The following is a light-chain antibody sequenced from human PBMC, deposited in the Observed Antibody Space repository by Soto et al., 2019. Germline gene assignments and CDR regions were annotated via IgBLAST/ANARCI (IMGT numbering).Light chain of an antibody. Sequence: EIVLTQSPGTLSLSPGERATLSCRASQSVISPFLAWYQQKVGQAPRLLIYDTSSRATGIPDRFSGSGSGTDFPLTISRLEPEDSAVYYCQQYSSSPRTFGQGTRVEIK. CDR1: QSVISPF. V-gene: IGKV3-20*01. CDR2: DTS. J-gene: IGKJ1*01. CDR3: QQYSSSPRT.